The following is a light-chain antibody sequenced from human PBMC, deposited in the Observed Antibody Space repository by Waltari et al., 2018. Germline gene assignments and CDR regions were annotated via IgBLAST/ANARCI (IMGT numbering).Light chain of an antibody. CDR2: DTS. V-gene: IGLV7-46*01. CDR1: TEAVTSGQF. Sequence: QTVVTQEPSLTVSPGGTVTLTRGSSTEAVTSGQFPSWFQQKPGQAPRTLIYDTSNKNSWTPARFSGSLRGDKAVLTLSGAQPEDEAEYYCLLSYSGVRMFGGGTKLTVL. CDR3: LLSYSGVRM. J-gene: IGLJ3*02.